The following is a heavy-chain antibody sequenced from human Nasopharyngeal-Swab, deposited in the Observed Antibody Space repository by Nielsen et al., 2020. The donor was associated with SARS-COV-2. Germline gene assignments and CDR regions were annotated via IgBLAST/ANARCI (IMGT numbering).Heavy chain of an antibody. J-gene: IGHJ2*01. Sequence: LSLTCAASDFTFSSYAMSWVRQAPGKGLVWVSRINSDGSSTSYADSVKGRFTISRDNAKNTLYLQMNSLRAEDTAVYYCARDSPIAAAADWYFDLWGRGTLVTVSS. V-gene: IGHV3-74*01. CDR3: ARDSPIAAAADWYFDL. CDR1: DFTFSSYA. CDR2: INSDGSST. D-gene: IGHD6-13*01.